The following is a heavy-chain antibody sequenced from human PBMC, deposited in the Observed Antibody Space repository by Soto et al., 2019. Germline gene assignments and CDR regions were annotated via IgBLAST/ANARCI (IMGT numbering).Heavy chain of an antibody. CDR2: ISWNSDNI. Sequence: DVQLWESGGGLVQPGGSLRLSCAASGFSFGSYALSWVRQAPGKGLEWVSGISWNSDNIDYADSVKGRFTISRDNAKNSLYLQMNSLRADDTALYFCARDHCSGGACYLDYWGQGNLVTVSS. V-gene: IGHV3-9*01. D-gene: IGHD2-15*01. J-gene: IGHJ4*02. CDR3: ARDHCSGGACYLDY. CDR1: GFSFGSYA.